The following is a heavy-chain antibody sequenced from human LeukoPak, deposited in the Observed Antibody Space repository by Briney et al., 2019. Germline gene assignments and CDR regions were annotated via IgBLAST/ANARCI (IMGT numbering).Heavy chain of an antibody. J-gene: IGHJ4*02. CDR2: IYYSGST. D-gene: IGHD2-15*01. Sequence: SQTLSLTCTVSGGSISSGDYYWSWIRQPPGKGLEWIGYIYYSGSTYYNPSLKSRVTISVDTSKNQFSLKLSSVTAADTAVYYCARDSRLVGGLDYWSQGTLVTVSS. V-gene: IGHV4-30-4*01. CDR3: ARDSRLVGGLDY. CDR1: GGSISSGDYY.